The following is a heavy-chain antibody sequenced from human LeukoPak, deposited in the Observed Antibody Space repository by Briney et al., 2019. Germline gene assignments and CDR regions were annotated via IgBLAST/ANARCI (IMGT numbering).Heavy chain of an antibody. CDR2: IKQDGSEK. Sequence: GGSLRLSCAASGFTFSSYWMSWVRQAPGKGLEWVANIKQDGSEKYYVDSVKGRFTIPRDNAKNSLYLQMNSLRAEDTAVYYCASQDIVVSYAFDIWGQGTMVTVSS. J-gene: IGHJ3*02. CDR1: GFTFSSYW. D-gene: IGHD2-15*01. CDR3: ASQDIVVSYAFDI. V-gene: IGHV3-7*01.